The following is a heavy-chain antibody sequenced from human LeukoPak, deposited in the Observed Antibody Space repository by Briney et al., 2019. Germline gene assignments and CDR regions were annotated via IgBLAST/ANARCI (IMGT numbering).Heavy chain of an antibody. CDR2: IYYSGST. CDR3: ARVSPGYSYSD. CDR1: GGSISSYY. V-gene: IGHV4-59*12. Sequence: SETLSLTCTVSGGSISSYYWSWIRQPPGKGLEWIGYIYYSGSTNYNPSLKSRVTISVDTSKNQFSLKLSSVTAADTAVYYCARVSPGYSYSDWGQGTLVTVSS. D-gene: IGHD5-18*01. J-gene: IGHJ4*02.